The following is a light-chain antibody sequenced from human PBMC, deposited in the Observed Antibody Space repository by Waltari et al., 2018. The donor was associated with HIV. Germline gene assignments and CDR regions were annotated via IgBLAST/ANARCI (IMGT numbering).Light chain of an antibody. V-gene: IGLV2-8*01. CDR3: SSYGDSLRVL. CDR2: EVT. J-gene: IGLJ3*02. CDR1: SSEIGASDP. Sequence: QSALTQPPSASGSLGPSVTISCPGPSSEIGASDPVSWVQQHPRSAPKLLLYEVTRRPSTVSDRFSGSRSGSTAFLTVAGLQPDDEATYFCSSYGDSLRVLFGGGTNVTVL.